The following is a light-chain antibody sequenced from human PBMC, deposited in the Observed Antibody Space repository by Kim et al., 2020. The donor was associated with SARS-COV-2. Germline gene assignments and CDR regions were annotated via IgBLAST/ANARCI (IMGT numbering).Light chain of an antibody. J-gene: IGKJ1*01. CDR1: QSVSSY. CDR2: DAS. Sequence: SLSPGERATRSCRASQSVSSYLAWYQQKPGQAPSLLVYDASNRATGIPARFSVSGSGTDFTLTISSLEPEDFAVYYFQQRSNWPSFGQGTKVDIK. CDR3: QQRSNWPS. V-gene: IGKV3-11*01.